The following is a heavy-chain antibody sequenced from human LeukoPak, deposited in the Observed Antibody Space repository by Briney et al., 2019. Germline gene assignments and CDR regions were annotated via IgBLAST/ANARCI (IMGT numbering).Heavy chain of an antibody. Sequence: ASVKVSCKASGYILSDYYMHWVRQAPGQGLERLGWINPKSGAADYAQQFRGRVTMTRDTSINTDYMEMKRVTSDDTAVYYCARGAEAETSPLDFWGQGTLVIVS. V-gene: IGHV1-2*02. CDR3: ARGAEAETSPLDF. CDR1: GYILSDYY. CDR2: INPKSGAA. D-gene: IGHD6-13*01. J-gene: IGHJ4*02.